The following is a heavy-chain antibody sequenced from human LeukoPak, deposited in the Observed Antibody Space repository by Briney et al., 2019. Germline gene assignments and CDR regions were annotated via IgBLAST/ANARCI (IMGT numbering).Heavy chain of an antibody. CDR3: ARGRGSYFYYYYYMDV. J-gene: IGHJ6*03. V-gene: IGHV3-20*04. CDR2: INWNGGST. Sequence: GGSLRLSCAASGFTFSSYSMNWVRQAPGKGLEWVSGINWNGGSTGYADSVKGRFTISRDNAKNSLYLQMNSLRAEDTALYYCARGRGSYFYYYYYMDVWGKGTTVTVSS. CDR1: GFTFSSYS. D-gene: IGHD1-26*01.